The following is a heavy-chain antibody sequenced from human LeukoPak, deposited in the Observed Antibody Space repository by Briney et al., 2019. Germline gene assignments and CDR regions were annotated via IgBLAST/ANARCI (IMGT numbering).Heavy chain of an antibody. CDR2: IYHSGST. CDR1: GYSISSGYY. CDR3: ARDDMVRGVIIYYYGMDV. V-gene: IGHV4-38-2*02. Sequence: SETLSLTCAASGYSISSGYYWGWIRQPPGKGLEWIGSIYHSGSTYYNPSLKSRVTISIDTSKNQFSLKLSSVTAADTAVYYCARDDMVRGVIIYYYGMDVWGKGTTVTVSS. D-gene: IGHD3-10*01. J-gene: IGHJ6*04.